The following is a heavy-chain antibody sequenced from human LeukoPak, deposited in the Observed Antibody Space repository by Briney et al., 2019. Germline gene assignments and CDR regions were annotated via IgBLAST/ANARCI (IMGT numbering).Heavy chain of an antibody. J-gene: IGHJ4*02. CDR1: GGTFSSYA. CDR2: ISAYNGNT. V-gene: IGHV1-18*01. CDR3: ARGFDYDILTGYLPFDY. D-gene: IGHD3-9*01. Sequence: ASEKVSCKASGGTFSSYAISWVRQAPGQGLEWMGWISAYNGNTNYAQKLQGRVTMTTDTTTSTAYMELRSLRSDDTAVYYCARGFDYDILTGYLPFDYWGQGTLVTVSS.